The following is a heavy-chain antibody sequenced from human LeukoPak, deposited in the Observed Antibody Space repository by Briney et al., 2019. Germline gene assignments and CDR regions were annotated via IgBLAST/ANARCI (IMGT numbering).Heavy chain of an antibody. CDR2: MNPNSGNT. V-gene: IGHV1-8*03. CDR3: ARAPLLRCLEWLPPDY. CDR1: GYTFTSYD. D-gene: IGHD3-3*01. Sequence: GASVKVSCKASGYTFTSYDINWVRQATGQGLEWMGWMNPNSGNTGYAQKFQGRVIITRNTPISTAYMELRSLRSEDTAVYYCARAPLLRCLEWLPPDYWGQGTLVTVSS. J-gene: IGHJ4*02.